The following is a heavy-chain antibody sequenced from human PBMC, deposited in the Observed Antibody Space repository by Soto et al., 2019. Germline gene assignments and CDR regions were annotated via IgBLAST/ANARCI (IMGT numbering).Heavy chain of an antibody. CDR2: ISSSSYI. CDR1: GFTFNSYS. D-gene: IGHD6-13*01. V-gene: IGHV3-21*01. Sequence: KSGGSLRLSCAASGFTFNSYSMNWVRQAPGKGLEWVSSISSSSYIYYADSVKGRFTISRDNAKNSLYLQMNSLRAEDTAVYYCARDSWYSSSWYPPHYYYYGMDVWGQGTTVTVSS. CDR3: ARDSWYSSSWYPPHYYYYGMDV. J-gene: IGHJ6*02.